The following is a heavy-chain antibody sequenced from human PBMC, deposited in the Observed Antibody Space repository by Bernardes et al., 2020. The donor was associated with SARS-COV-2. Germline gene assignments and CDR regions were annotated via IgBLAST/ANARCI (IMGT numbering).Heavy chain of an antibody. J-gene: IGHJ4*02. Sequence: GSLRLSCAASRFTFSSYGMHWVRQAPGKGLEWVALISYDGSNKYYADSVKGRFTISRDNSKSTLYLQMNSLRAEDTAVYYCAKPYGIVGATTDWDYWGQGTLVTVSS. CDR3: AKPYGIVGATTDWDY. V-gene: IGHV3-30*18. CDR2: ISYDGSNK. D-gene: IGHD1-26*01. CDR1: RFTFSSYG.